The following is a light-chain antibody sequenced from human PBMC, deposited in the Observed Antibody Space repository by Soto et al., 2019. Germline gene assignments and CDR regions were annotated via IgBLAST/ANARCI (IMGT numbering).Light chain of an antibody. CDR2: KAS. J-gene: IGKJ1*01. CDR1: QSISSW. Sequence: DIQITQSPSTLSASVGDRVTITCRASQSISSWLAWYQQKPGKAPKLLIYKASSLESGVPSRFSGSGSGTEFTLTISSLQPEDFATYYCLQHKSYPRTFAQRTKVAIK. V-gene: IGKV1-5*03. CDR3: LQHKSYPRT.